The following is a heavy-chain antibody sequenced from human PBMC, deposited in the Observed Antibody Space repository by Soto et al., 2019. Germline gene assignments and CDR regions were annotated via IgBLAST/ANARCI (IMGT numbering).Heavy chain of an antibody. D-gene: IGHD6-13*01. CDR2: INPYNGNT. J-gene: IGHJ4*02. Sequence: GASVKVSCKASGYTFTSYGISWVRQAPGQGLEWMAWINPYNGNTKYAEKFLGRVTVTTDTSTATAYMEVRSLTSDDTAVFYCARVGVGLAAPRVWPYWGQGXPVTVSS. CDR3: ARVGVGLAAPRVWPY. V-gene: IGHV1-18*01. CDR1: GYTFTSYG.